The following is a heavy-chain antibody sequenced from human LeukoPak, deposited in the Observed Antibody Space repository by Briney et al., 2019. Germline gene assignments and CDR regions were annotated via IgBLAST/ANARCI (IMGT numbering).Heavy chain of an antibody. CDR1: GFTLSSYA. Sequence: GGSLRLSCAASGFTLSSYAMIWVRQAPGKGLVWVSRINSDGSSTSYADSVKGRFTISRDNAKNTLYLQMNSLRAEDTAVYYCVRYYDFWSGYYPIRFDYWGQGTLVTVSS. CDR2: INSDGSST. D-gene: IGHD3-3*01. CDR3: VRYYDFWSGYYPIRFDY. V-gene: IGHV3-74*01. J-gene: IGHJ4*02.